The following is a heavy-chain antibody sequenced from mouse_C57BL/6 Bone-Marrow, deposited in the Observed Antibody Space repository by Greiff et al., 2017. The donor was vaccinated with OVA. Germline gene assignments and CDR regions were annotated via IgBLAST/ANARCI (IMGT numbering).Heavy chain of an antibody. D-gene: IGHD3-2*02. Sequence: VQLQQPGAELVKPGASVKMSCKASGYTFTSYWITWVKQRPGQGLEWIGDIYPGSGSTNYNEKFKSKATLTVDTSSSTAYMQLSSLTSEDSAVYYCARRQLRFYWYFDVWGTGTTVTVSA. CDR1: GYTFTSYW. CDR2: IYPGSGST. CDR3: ARRQLRFYWYFDV. J-gene: IGHJ1*03. V-gene: IGHV1-55*01.